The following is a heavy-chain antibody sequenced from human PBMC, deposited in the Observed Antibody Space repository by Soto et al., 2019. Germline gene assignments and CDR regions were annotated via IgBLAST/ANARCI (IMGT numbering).Heavy chain of an antibody. D-gene: IGHD5-18*01. J-gene: IGHJ4*02. CDR3: ARHGYNYGGGYFDY. CDR2: IYSGGST. CDR1: GVSVSSHY. Sequence: EVQLVESGGGLVQPGGSLRLSCAASGVSVSSHYMSWVRQAPGKALEWVSVIYSGGSTYYADSVKGRFTISRDNSKNTLYLQMNSRRAEDTAVYYCARHGYNYGGGYFDYWGQGTLVTVSS. V-gene: IGHV3-66*04.